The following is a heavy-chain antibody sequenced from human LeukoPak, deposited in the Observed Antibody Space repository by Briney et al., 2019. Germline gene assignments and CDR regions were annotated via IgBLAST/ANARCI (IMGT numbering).Heavy chain of an antibody. CDR2: ISGSGGST. J-gene: IGHJ4*02. CDR1: GFTFSSNA. D-gene: IGHD1-26*01. V-gene: IGHV3-23*01. CDR3: AKDRSGSYAELFDY. Sequence: GGSLRLSCAASGFTFSSNAMSWVRQAPGKGLEWVSAISGSGGSTYYADSVKGRFTISRDNSKNTLYLQMNSLRAEDTAVYYCAKDRSGSYAELFDYWGQGTLVTVSS.